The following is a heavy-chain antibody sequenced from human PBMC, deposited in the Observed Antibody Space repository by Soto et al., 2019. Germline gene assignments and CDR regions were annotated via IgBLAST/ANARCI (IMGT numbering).Heavy chain of an antibody. Sequence: QVQLVESGGGVVQPGRSLRLSCAASGFTFSSYGMHWVRQAPGKGLEWVAVISYDGSNKYYADSVKGRFTISRDNSQNTLYLQLNSLRAEDTAVYYCAKRVSLTNAWYFDLWGRGALVTVSS. CDR3: AKRVSLTNAWYFDL. D-gene: IGHD1-1*01. CDR1: GFTFSSYG. J-gene: IGHJ2*01. V-gene: IGHV3-30*18. CDR2: ISYDGSNK.